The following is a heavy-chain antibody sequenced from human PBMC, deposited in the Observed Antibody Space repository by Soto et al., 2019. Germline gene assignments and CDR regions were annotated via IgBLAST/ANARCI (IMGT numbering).Heavy chain of an antibody. D-gene: IGHD5-12*01. CDR1: GFTFSSYA. V-gene: IGHV3-23*01. J-gene: IGHJ6*02. CDR3: AKDREMATSTYYSYYGMDV. Sequence: EVQLLESGGGLVQPGGSLRLSCAASGFTFSSYAMSWVRQAPGKGLEWVSAISGSAGSTYYADSVKGRFTISRDNSXXXLXXQMNSLRADDTAVYYCAKDREMATSTYYSYYGMDVWGQGTTVTVSS. CDR2: ISGSAGST.